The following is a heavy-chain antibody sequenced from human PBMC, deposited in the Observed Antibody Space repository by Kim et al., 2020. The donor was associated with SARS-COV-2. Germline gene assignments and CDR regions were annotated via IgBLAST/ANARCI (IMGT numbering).Heavy chain of an antibody. CDR3: AKVWAYDYVWGSYRIVDY. CDR1: GFTFSSYA. V-gene: IGHV3-23*01. CDR2: ISGSGGST. Sequence: GGSLRLSCAASGFTFSSYAMSWVRQAPGKGMEWVSAISGSGGSTYYADSVKGRFTISRDNSKNTLYLQMNSLRAEDTAVYYCAKVWAYDYVWGSYRIVDYWGQGTLVTVSS. J-gene: IGHJ4*02. D-gene: IGHD3-16*02.